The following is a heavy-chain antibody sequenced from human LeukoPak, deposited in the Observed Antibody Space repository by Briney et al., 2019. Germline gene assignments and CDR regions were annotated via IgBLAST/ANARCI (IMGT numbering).Heavy chain of an antibody. CDR1: VFTFSQYE. V-gene: IGHV3-48*03. J-gene: IGHJ4*02. D-gene: IGHD1-7*01. CDR2: ISTSSTTI. Sequence: GGSLRLSCAGSVFTFSQYEMNWVRQAPGKGLEWISYISTSSTTIYYADSVKGRFTIYRDDAKNTLYLQMNSLRAEDTAVYYCARDEGSWNYEYWGQGTLVTVSS. CDR3: ARDEGSWNYEY.